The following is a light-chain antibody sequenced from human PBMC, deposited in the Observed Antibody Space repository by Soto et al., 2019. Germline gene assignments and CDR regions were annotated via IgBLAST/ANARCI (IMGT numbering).Light chain of an antibody. CDR1: QSISNS. CDR2: SAS. CDR3: QHYNNWPFT. Sequence: EIVLTQSPAALSVSPGEGATLSCRASQSISNSLAWYQQKPGQAPRLLIYSASTRATGIPARFSGRGSGTEFTLTISSLQSEDFVVYYCQHYNNWPFTFGPGTKVDIK. J-gene: IGKJ3*01. V-gene: IGKV3-15*01.